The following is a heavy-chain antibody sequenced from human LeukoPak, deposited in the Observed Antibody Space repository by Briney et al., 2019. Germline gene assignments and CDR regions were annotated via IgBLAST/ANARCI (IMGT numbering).Heavy chain of an antibody. CDR2: IYHSGST. CDR3: ARFGSGSYDY. Sequence: SETLSLTCAVSGGSISSGGYSWSWIRQPPGKGLEWIGYIYHSGSTYYNPSLKSRVTISVDRSKNQFSLKLSSVTAADTAVYYCARFGSGSYDYWGQGTLVTVSS. D-gene: IGHD3-10*01. V-gene: IGHV4-30-2*01. J-gene: IGHJ4*02. CDR1: GGSISSGGYS.